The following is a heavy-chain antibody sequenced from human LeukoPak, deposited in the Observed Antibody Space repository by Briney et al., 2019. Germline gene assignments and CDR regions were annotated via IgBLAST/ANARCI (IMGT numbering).Heavy chain of an antibody. CDR1: GYPFSSYG. V-gene: IGHV1-18*01. D-gene: IGHD1-26*01. J-gene: IGHJ4*02. CDR2: ISAYNGHT. CDR3: ASGAYYPFDF. Sequence: ASVKVSCKGSGYPFSSYGITWVRQAPGQGLECVGWISAYNGHTQYGQNVQGRVTMTTETSTTTAYLELRNLTSDDTAVYFCASGAYYPFDFWGQGTLVTVSS.